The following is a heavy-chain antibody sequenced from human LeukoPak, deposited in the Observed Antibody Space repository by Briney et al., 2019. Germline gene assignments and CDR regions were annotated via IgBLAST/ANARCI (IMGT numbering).Heavy chain of an antibody. J-gene: IGHJ4*02. CDR3: AREGQWLTPDY. CDR1: GFTFSSYS. V-gene: IGHV3-21*01. D-gene: IGHD6-19*01. CDR2: ISSSSSYI. Sequence: GGSLRLSCAASGFTFSSYSMNWVRQAPGKGLEWVSSISSSSSYIYYADSVKGRFTISRDNAKNSLYVQMNSLRAEDTAVYYCAREGQWLTPDYWGQGTLVTVSS.